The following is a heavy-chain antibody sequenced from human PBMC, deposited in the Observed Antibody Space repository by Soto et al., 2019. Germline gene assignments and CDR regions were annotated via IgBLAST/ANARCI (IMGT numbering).Heavy chain of an antibody. CDR1: GFTFSSYD. CDR3: AKGDCSGGRCYRGFDY. V-gene: IGHV3-23*01. Sequence: PGGSLRLSCAASGFTFSSYDMSWVRQAPGKGLEWVSGVSASGSITSYADSAKGRFTISRDNAKNTVFLQMSSLRAEDTAVYFCAKGDCSGGRCYRGFDYWGQGTVVTVS. CDR2: VSASGSIT. J-gene: IGHJ4*02. D-gene: IGHD2-15*01.